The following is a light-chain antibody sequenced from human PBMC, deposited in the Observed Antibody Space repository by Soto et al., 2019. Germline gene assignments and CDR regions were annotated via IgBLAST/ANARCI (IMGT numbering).Light chain of an antibody. CDR3: QSYDSSLSVAYV. J-gene: IGLJ1*01. V-gene: IGLV1-40*01. CDR2: GNK. CDR1: SSNIGAGYD. Sequence: QSVLTQPPSGSGAPGQRVTISCTGSSSNIGAGYDVHWYQQRPGTAPKLLIYGNKNRPSGVPDRFSGSKSGTSASLAITGLQAEDEADYYCQSYDSSLSVAYVIGTGTKGTVL.